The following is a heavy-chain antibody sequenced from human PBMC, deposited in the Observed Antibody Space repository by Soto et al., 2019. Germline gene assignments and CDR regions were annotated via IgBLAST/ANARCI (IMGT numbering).Heavy chain of an antibody. D-gene: IGHD2-21*01. CDR2: IFYNGNS. V-gene: IGHV4-59*02. CDR1: GTSVTRNY. CDR3: ARNRGGNSGLFDY. Sequence: QMRLQESGPGLVRPSDTLSLTCNVSGTSVTRNYWTWIRQPPGKGLEWIGYIFYNGNSNTNPALKSRVSMSVDTSTNQFTLEVKSVTAADTADYYCARNRGGNSGLFDYWGLGILVSVSS. J-gene: IGHJ4*02.